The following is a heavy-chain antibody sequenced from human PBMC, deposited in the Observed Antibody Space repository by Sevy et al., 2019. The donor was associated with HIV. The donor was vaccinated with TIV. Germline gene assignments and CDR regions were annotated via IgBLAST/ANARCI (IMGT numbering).Heavy chain of an antibody. Sequence: ASVKVSCKTFGYTFSNHYIHWVRQAPGHGLEWMGVINPSGGSTNYAHRFQGRVTMTRDPSTSTFYMDLSSLRSEDTAVYYCARYRYASGDFDYWGQGTLVTVSS. CDR2: INPSGGST. CDR3: ARYRYASGDFDY. D-gene: IGHD6-19*01. V-gene: IGHV1-46*01. CDR1: GYTFSNHY. J-gene: IGHJ4*02.